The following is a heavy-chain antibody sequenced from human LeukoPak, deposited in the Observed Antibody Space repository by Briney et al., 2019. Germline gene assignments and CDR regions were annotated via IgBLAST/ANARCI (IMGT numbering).Heavy chain of an antibody. CDR3: ARGRYDSSGYYALFDY. Sequence: GGSLRLSCAASGFTFSNYNMNWVRQAPGKGLEWVSSISRSSIYKYYADSMKGRFTISRDNAKNSVYLQVSSVRAEDTAVYYCARGRYDSSGYYALFDYWGRGTLVTVSS. V-gene: IGHV3-21*01. CDR2: ISRSSIYK. CDR1: GFTFSNYN. J-gene: IGHJ4*02. D-gene: IGHD3-22*01.